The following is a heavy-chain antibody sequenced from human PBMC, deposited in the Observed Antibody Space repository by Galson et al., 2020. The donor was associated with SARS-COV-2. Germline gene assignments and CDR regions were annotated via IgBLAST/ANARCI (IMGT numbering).Heavy chain of an antibody. CDR3: ARDGEYILTGYYWY. V-gene: IGHV3-11*01. D-gene: IGHD3-9*01. CDR1: GFTFRDYY. J-gene: IGHJ4*02. Sequence: GESLKISCAASGFTFRDYYMSWIRQAPGKGLEWVSYISSSGSTIYTAASVKGRFTISRDNAKNSLYLQMSSLRAEDTAVYYCARDGEYILTGYYWYWGQGTLVTVSS. CDR2: ISSSGSTI.